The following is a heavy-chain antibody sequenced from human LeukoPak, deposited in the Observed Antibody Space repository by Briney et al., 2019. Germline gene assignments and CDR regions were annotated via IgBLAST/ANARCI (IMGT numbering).Heavy chain of an antibody. CDR2: INPSGGST. J-gene: IGHJ3*02. CDR3: ARDERCGGDCYYAFDI. CDR1: GYTFTSYY. D-gene: IGHD2-21*02. Sequence: ASVKVSCKASGYTFTSYYMHWVRQAPGQGLEWMGIINPSGGSTSYAQKFQGRVTMTRDMSTSTVYMELSSLRSEDTAVYYCARDERCGGDCYYAFDIWGQGTMVTVSS. V-gene: IGHV1-46*01.